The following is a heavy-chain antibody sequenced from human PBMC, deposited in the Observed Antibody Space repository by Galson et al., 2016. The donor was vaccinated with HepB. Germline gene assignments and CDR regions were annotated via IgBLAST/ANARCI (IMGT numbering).Heavy chain of an antibody. V-gene: IGHV2-5*02. D-gene: IGHD1-1*01. CDR1: SVTTTRVD. Sequence: PALVKPTQTLTLTCSFSSVTTTRVDVGWIRQPPGKALEWLALIYWDEDKRYNPSLKSRLTITRDTSKNQVVLTMTNMDPVDTATYYCAHVRDGLELYFDSWGQGTLVTVSS. J-gene: IGHJ4*02. CDR3: AHVRDGLELYFDS. CDR2: IYWDEDK.